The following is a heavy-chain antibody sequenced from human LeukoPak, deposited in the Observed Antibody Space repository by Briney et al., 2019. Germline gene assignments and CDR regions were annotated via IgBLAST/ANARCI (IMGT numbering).Heavy chain of an antibody. D-gene: IGHD3-10*02. V-gene: IGHV3-30-3*01. CDR2: ISYDGSNK. CDR3: ARTKWLQTMIGDFDY. Sequence: GGSLRLSCAASGFTFSSYAMHWVRQAPGKGLEWVAVISYDGSNKYYEDSVKGRFTISRDNSKNTLYLQMNSLRAEDTAVYYCARTKWLQTMIGDFDYWGQGTLVTVSS. CDR1: GFTFSSYA. J-gene: IGHJ4*02.